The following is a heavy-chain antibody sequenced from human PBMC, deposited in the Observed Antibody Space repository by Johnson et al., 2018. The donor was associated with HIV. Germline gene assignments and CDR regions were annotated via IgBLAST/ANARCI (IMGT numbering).Heavy chain of an antibody. J-gene: IGHJ3*02. Sequence: QVQLVESGGGVVQPGGSLRLSCAASGFTFSRFGMHWVRQAPGKGLEWVAIISYDGTKKYYADSVRGRFTVSRDNSKNTLYLQMNSLRAEDTAVYYCARDHYYDSSGYHEGDAFDIWGQGTMVTVSS. D-gene: IGHD3-22*01. V-gene: IGHV3-30*19. CDR3: ARDHYYDSSGYHEGDAFDI. CDR2: ISYDGTKK. CDR1: GFTFSRFG.